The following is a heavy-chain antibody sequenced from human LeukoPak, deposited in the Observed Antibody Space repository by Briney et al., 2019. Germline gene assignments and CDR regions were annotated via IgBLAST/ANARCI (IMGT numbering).Heavy chain of an antibody. J-gene: IGHJ6*02. CDR2: IIPMFGIA. V-gene: IGHV1-69*10. CDR1: GGTFTIYA. D-gene: IGHD1/OR15-1a*01. CDR3: ARDSITGTLGYYYYGMDV. Sequence: SVTVSFTGSGGTFTIYAISWVRQAPGQGLGWMGGIIPMFGIANYAQKFQGRVTITADKSTSTAYMELSSLRSEDTAVYYCARDSITGTLGYYYYGMDVWGQGTTVTVSS.